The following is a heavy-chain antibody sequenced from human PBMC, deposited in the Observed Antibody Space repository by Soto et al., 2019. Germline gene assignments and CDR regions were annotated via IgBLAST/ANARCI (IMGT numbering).Heavy chain of an antibody. D-gene: IGHD2-15*01. J-gene: IGHJ4*02. Sequence: PSETLSLTCSVSFASFSSNSYHWGWIRQPPGKGLEWIGSISYTGTTYYSPSLKSRVTISADTSKKQFPLKLDSATAADTAVYYCARLVVVAPVANVWGQGTLVTVSS. CDR2: ISYTGTT. CDR1: FASFSSNSYH. CDR3: ARLVVVAPVANV. V-gene: IGHV4-39*01.